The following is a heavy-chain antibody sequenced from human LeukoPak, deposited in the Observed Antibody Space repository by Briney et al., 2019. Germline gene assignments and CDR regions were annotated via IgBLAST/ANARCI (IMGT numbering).Heavy chain of an antibody. CDR1: GFTFSSYG. CDR2: ISYDGSNK. D-gene: IGHD3-22*01. Sequence: GRSLRLSCAASGFTFSSYGMHWVRQAPGKGLEWVAVISYDGSNKYYADSVKGRFTISRDNSKNTLYLQMNSLRAEDTAVYYCAKDLEAVTMIVPYWGQGTLVTVPS. J-gene: IGHJ4*02. V-gene: IGHV3-30*18. CDR3: AKDLEAVTMIVPY.